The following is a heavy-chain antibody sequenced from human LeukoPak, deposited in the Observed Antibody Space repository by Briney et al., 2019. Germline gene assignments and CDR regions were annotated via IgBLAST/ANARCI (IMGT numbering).Heavy chain of an antibody. Sequence: AGGSLRLSCAASGFTFSSYGMHWVRQAPGKGLEWVAVISYDGSNKYYADSVKGRFTISRDNSKNTLYLQMNSLRAEDTAVYYCARSLGIAAPHEFDYWGQGTLVTVSS. CDR2: ISYDGSNK. CDR3: ARSLGIAAPHEFDY. D-gene: IGHD6-6*01. V-gene: IGHV3-30*03. J-gene: IGHJ4*02. CDR1: GFTFSSYG.